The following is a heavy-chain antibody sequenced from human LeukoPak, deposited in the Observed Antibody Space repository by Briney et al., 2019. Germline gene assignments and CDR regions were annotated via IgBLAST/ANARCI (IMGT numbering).Heavy chain of an antibody. D-gene: IGHD1-7*01. V-gene: IGHV3-9*01. CDR2: ISWNSGSI. Sequence: HPGRSLRLSCAASGFTFDDYAMHWVRQAPGKGLEWVSGISWNSGSIGYADSVKGRFTISRDNSKNTLYLQMNSLRAEDTAVYYCAKDQSRITGTTAGFDYWGQGTLVTVSS. CDR1: GFTFDDYA. CDR3: AKDQSRITGTTAGFDY. J-gene: IGHJ4*02.